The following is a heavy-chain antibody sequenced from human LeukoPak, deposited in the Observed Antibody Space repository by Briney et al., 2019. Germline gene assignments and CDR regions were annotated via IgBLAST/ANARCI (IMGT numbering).Heavy chain of an antibody. D-gene: IGHD3-22*01. CDR2: INHSGST. CDR1: GGSFSGYY. J-gene: IGHJ4*02. V-gene: IGHV4-34*01. CDR3: ARGRGIPESTTDYYDSSGPPYYFDY. Sequence: SETLSLTCAVYGGSFSGYYWSWIRQPPGKGLEWIGEINHSGSTNYNPSLKSRVTISVDTSKNQFSLKLSSVTAAGTAVYYCARGRGIPESTTDYYDSSGPPYYFDYWGQGTLVTVSS.